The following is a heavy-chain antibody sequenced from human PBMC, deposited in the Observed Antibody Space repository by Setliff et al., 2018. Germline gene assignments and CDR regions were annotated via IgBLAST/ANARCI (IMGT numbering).Heavy chain of an antibody. V-gene: IGHV4-34*01. CDR2: IDQGGST. J-gene: IGHJ5*02. CDR3: ARAPQYTNYWYALSWFDP. CDR1: GGSFSDSH. D-gene: IGHD2-8*02. Sequence: PETLSLTCAVYGGSFSDSHWSWIRQPPGKGLEWIGEIDQGGSTNYNPSLKSRVTISLDTSKNQFSLKLASMTAADTAIYYCARAPQYTNYWYALSWFDPWGQGTLVTVSS.